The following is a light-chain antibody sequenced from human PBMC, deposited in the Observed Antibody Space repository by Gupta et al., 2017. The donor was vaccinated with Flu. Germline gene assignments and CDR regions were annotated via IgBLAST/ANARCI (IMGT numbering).Light chain of an antibody. J-gene: IGLJ3*02. V-gene: IGLV2-14*01. CDR3: SSYTSSSNE. Sequence: QSALTQPASVSGSPGQSITISCTGTSSDVGGYNYGSWYQQHPGKAPNIMIYEVSNRPSGASNRFSGSKSGNTASLTISGLQAEDEADYYCSSYTSSSNEFGGGTKLTVL. CDR1: SSDVGGYNY. CDR2: EVS.